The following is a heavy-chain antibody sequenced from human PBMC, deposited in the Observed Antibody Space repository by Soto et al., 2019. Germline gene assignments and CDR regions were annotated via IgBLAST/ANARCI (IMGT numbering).Heavy chain of an antibody. CDR2: ISSSGSTI. V-gene: IGHV3-48*03. Sequence: EVQLVESGGGLVQPGGSLRLSCAASGFTFSSYEMNWVRQAPGKGLEWVSYISSSGSTIYYADSVKGRFTISRDNAKNSLYLQMNSLRAEDTAVYYCARNPTAMVPLEDGMDVWGQGTTVTVSS. CDR1: GFTFSSYE. J-gene: IGHJ6*02. D-gene: IGHD5-18*01. CDR3: ARNPTAMVPLEDGMDV.